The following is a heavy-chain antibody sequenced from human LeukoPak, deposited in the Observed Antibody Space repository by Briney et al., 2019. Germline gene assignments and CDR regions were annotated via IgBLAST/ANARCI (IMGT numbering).Heavy chain of an antibody. CDR1: GASISSSNYY. CDR3: ARGGSSWYGQDYYYYYMDV. J-gene: IGHJ6*03. Sequence: SETLSLTCAVSGASISSSNYYWGWVRQSPGKGLEWIGNIYSSGNTYYNASLKSRVTMYIDTSKNQFSLKLSSVTAADTAVYYCARGGSSWYGQDYYYYYMDVWGKGTTVTISS. V-gene: IGHV4-39*07. CDR2: IYSSGNT. D-gene: IGHD6-13*01.